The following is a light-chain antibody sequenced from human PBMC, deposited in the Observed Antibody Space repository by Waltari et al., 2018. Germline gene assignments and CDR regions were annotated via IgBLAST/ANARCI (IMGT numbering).Light chain of an antibody. CDR3: HQIASLPRT. V-gene: IGKV6D-21*02. Sequence: EIVLTQSPDFQSVTPEEKVNITCRASQSIGSRLHWFQQKPKQSPKLLIKYASQSISGVPSRFSGSGAGTDFTLTINSLEAEDAAVYYCHQIASLPRTFGPGTKVEIK. CDR1: QSIGSR. CDR2: YAS. J-gene: IGKJ1*01.